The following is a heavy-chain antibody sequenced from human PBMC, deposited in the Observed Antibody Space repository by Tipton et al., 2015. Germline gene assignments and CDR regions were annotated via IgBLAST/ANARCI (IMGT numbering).Heavy chain of an antibody. J-gene: IGHJ4*02. Sequence: TLSLTCTVSGGSISSSSYYWGWIRQPPGKGLEWIGRIYYSGSTSYNPSLKSRVTVSVDTSKNHFSLKLSSVTATDTAVYYCARRLPLIVGATNHYFDYWSQGALVIVSS. CDR1: GGSISSSSYY. V-gene: IGHV4-39*02. D-gene: IGHD1-26*01. CDR2: IYYSGST. CDR3: ARRLPLIVGATNHYFDY.